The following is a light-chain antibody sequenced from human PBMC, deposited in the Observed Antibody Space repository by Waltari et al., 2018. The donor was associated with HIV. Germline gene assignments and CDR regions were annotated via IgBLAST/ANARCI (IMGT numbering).Light chain of an antibody. J-gene: IGLJ3*02. V-gene: IGLV2-23*02. Sequence: QSALTQPASVSGSPGQSITISCTGTSSDVGNYNLVSWYQQHPGKVPKLIIFEVSERPAGVSVRFSGSKSVNTASLTISGLQAEDEADYYCCSYAGSSPLWVFGGGTKLTVL. CDR1: SSDVGNYNL. CDR2: EVS. CDR3: CSYAGSSPLWV.